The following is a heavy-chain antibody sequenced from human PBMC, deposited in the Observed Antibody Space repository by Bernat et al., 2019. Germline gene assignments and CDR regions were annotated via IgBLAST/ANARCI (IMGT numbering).Heavy chain of an antibody. D-gene: IGHD1-26*01. CDR1: GFTFSSYS. CDR3: AIEWELRVPNH. CDR2: ISSSRSYI. Sequence: EVQLVESGGGLVKPGGSLRLSCAASGFTFSSYSMNWVRQAPGKGLGWVSSISSSRSYIYYEGSVKGRVAISRDNAKNSLYLQMNSLRAEDTAVYYCAIEWELRVPNHWGQGTLVTVSS. V-gene: IGHV3-21*01. J-gene: IGHJ5*02.